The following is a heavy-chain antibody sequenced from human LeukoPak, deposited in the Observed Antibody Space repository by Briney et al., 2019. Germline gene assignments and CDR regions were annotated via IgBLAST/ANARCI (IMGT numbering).Heavy chain of an antibody. CDR2: INPNSGGT. J-gene: IGHJ5*02. CDR1: GYTFTGYY. D-gene: IGHD3-16*02. CDR3: ARVGMITFGGVIVKGSRFDP. V-gene: IGHV1-2*02. Sequence: ASVKVSCKASGYTFTGYYMHWVRQAPGQGLEWMGWINPNSGGTNYAQKFQGRVTMTRDTSISTAYMELSRLRSDDTAVYYCARVGMITFGGVIVKGSRFDPWGQGTLVIVSS.